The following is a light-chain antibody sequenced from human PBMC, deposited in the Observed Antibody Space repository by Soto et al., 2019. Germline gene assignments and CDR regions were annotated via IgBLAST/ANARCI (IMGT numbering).Light chain of an antibody. V-gene: IGKV3-15*01. CDR1: QSVSSN. CDR3: QQYNNWPPGT. CDR2: GAS. Sequence: EIVMTRSPATLSVSPGERATLSCRASQSVSSNLAWYQQKPGQAPRLLIYGASTRATGIPARFSGSGSGTEFTLAISSLQSEDVAVYYCQQYNNWPPGTFGQGTKVEIK. J-gene: IGKJ1*01.